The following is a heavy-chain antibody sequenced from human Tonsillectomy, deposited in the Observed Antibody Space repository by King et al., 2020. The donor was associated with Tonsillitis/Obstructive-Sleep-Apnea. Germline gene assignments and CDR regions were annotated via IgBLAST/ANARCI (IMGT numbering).Heavy chain of an antibody. CDR3: ARDFGYVGDY. V-gene: IGHV3-53*01. J-gene: IGHJ4*02. CDR1: GFTVSTNY. CDR2: IYSGGST. Sequence: VQLVESGGGLIQRGGSLRLSCVASGFTVSTNYMTWVRQAPGKGLEWVSVIYSGGSTDYADTVKGRFTISRDNSTNTVYLQMNSLRAEDTAVYYWARDFGYVGDYWGQGTLVTVSS. D-gene: IGHD5-12*01.